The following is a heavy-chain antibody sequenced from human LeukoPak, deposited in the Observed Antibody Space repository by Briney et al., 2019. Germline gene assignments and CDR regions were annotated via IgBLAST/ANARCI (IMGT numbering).Heavy chain of an antibody. CDR2: IYYSGST. Sequence: SETLSLTCTVSGGSISSSSYYWGWIRQPPGKGLEWIGSIYYSGSTYYNPSPKSRVTISVDTSKNQFSLKLSSVTAADTAVYYCARADCSSTSCYPYWGYYFDYWGQGTLVTVSS. D-gene: IGHD2-2*01. CDR3: ARADCSSTSCYPYWGYYFDY. V-gene: IGHV4-39*07. CDR1: GGSISSSSYY. J-gene: IGHJ4*02.